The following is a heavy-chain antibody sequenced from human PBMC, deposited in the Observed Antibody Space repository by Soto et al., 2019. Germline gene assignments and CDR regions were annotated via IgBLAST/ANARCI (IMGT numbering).Heavy chain of an antibody. CDR3: ASSAELSGSYYNELDY. V-gene: IGHV1-46*01. Sequence: ASVKVSCKASGYTFTSYYMHWVRQAPGQGLEWMGIINPSGGSTSYAQKFQGRVTMTRDTSTSTVYMELSSLRSEDTAVYYCASSAELSGSYYNELDYWGQGTLVTVSS. J-gene: IGHJ4*02. CDR1: GYTFTSYY. CDR2: INPSGGST. D-gene: IGHD3-10*01.